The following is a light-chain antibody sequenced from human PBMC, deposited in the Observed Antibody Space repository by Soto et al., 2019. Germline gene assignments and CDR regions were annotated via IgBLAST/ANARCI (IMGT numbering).Light chain of an antibody. V-gene: IGKV3-11*01. Sequence: EFVLTQSPGTLSLSPGERATLSCRASQSVSSYLAWYQQKPGQAPRLLIYDASNRATGIPARFSGSGSGTDFTLTISSLEPEDFAVYYCQQRSNWPPGITFGPGTKVDIK. J-gene: IGKJ3*01. CDR1: QSVSSY. CDR2: DAS. CDR3: QQRSNWPPGIT.